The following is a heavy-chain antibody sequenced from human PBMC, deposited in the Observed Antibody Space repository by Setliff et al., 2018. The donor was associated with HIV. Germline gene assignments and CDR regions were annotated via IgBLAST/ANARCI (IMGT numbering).Heavy chain of an antibody. Sequence: GALVKVSCKISGYTLTELSIHWVRQAPGKGLEWMANFDPEDGETFYAQKFQGRLTMTEDTSTDTAYMELSSLRSDDTAMYYCATDPGYSSTWYSESFQHWGQGTVVTVSS. CDR3: ATDPGYSSTWYSESFQH. V-gene: IGHV1-24*01. J-gene: IGHJ1*01. CDR2: FDPEDGET. D-gene: IGHD6-13*01. CDR1: GYTLTELS.